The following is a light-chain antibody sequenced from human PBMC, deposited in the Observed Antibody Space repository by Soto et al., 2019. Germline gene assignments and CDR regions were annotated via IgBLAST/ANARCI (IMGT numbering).Light chain of an antibody. CDR2: TTS. Sequence: EIVMTQSPATLSVSTGERITISCRASQNVGSNLAWYQQTPGQAPSLLIYTTSSRAAGVPARFSGSGSGTEFTLTIDSLQSEDFVLYYCQQYNSWPRTFGQGTKVDI. V-gene: IGKV3-15*01. CDR3: QQYNSWPRT. CDR1: QNVGSN. J-gene: IGKJ1*01.